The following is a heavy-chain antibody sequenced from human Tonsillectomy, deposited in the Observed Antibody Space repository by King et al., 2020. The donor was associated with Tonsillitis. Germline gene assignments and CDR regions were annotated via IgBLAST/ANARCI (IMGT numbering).Heavy chain of an antibody. CDR3: ALWRWLPVYSPDAFHL. D-gene: IGHD5-24*01. J-gene: IGHJ3*01. CDR1: GFTFSSYN. Sequence: VQLVESGGGLVKPGESLRLSCAASGFTFSSYNLNWVRQAPGKGLEWVSSISSSSSYIFYADSVKGRFTISRDNAKNSVYLQMDSLRVEDTAVYYCALWRWLPVYSPDAFHLWGQGTVVTVSS. CDR2: ISSSSSYI. V-gene: IGHV3-21*01.